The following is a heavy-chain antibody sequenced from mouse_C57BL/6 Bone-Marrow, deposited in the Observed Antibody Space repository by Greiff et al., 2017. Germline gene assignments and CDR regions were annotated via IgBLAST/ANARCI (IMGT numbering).Heavy chain of an antibody. J-gene: IGHJ2*01. Sequence: VQLQQSGAELARPGASVKLSCKASGYTFTSYGISWVKQRTGQGLEWIGEIYPRSGNTYYNEKFKGKATLTADKSSSTAYMELRSLTSEDSAVYFCARSYYDGSSYYFDYWGQGTTLTVSS. CDR1: GYTFTSYG. CDR3: ARSYYDGSSYYFDY. CDR2: IYPRSGNT. D-gene: IGHD1-1*01. V-gene: IGHV1-81*01.